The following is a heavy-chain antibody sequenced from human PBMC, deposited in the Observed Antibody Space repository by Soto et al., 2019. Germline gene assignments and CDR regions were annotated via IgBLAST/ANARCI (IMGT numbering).Heavy chain of an antibody. CDR1: GGSISSGGYS. V-gene: IGHV4-30-2*01. Sequence: QLQLQESGSGLVKPSQTLSLTCAVSGGSISSGGYSWSWIRQPPGKGLEWIGYIYHSGSTYYNPSLKSRVTTSVDTAKNQFSLKLSSVTAADTAVYYCAAGGGLPRYYWGQGTLVTVSS. CDR2: IYHSGST. D-gene: IGHD5-12*01. CDR3: AAGGGLPRYY. J-gene: IGHJ4*02.